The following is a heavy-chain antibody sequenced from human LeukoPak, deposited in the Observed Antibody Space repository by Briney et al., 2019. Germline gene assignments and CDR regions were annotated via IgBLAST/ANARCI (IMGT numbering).Heavy chain of an antibody. Sequence: GASVKVSCKASGYTFSSYDINWVRQATGQGLEWMGWMNPNSGNIVYAQKFQGRVIMTRNTSISTAYMELSSLRSEDTAVYYCARGGVSQDFDYWGQGTLVTVSS. CDR3: ARGGVSQDFDY. CDR1: GYTFSSYD. D-gene: IGHD5/OR15-5a*01. V-gene: IGHV1-8*01. J-gene: IGHJ4*02. CDR2: MNPNSGNI.